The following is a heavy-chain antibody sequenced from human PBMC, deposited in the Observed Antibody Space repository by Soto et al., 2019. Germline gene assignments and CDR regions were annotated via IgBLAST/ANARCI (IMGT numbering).Heavy chain of an antibody. CDR2: INPKSGDT. Sequence: QVQLVQSGAEVKKPGASVKVSCKASGYTFTDYFIHWVRQAPGQGLAWMGWINPKSGDTNYAPNFQGRVTMTRDTSTSTAYMELTWLRFDDTAVHYCARSRRSIAIQDDHWGQGTLVTVSS. CDR3: ARSRRSIAIQDDH. CDR1: GYTFTDYF. V-gene: IGHV1-2*02. D-gene: IGHD2-21*01. J-gene: IGHJ4*02.